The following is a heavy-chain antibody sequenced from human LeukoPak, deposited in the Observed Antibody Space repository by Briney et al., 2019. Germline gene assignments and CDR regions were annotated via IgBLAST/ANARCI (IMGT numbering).Heavy chain of an antibody. D-gene: IGHD2-2*01. CDR1: TFTFRTFA. J-gene: IGHJ4*02. CDR2: ISYDGSNK. CDR3: AREVVIVVEPAANTIDY. Sequence: PGGSLRLSCAASTFTFRTFAMHWVRQAPGKGLEWVAVISYDGSNKYYADSVKGRFTVSRDNAKNSLFLQMNSLRVEDTAVYYCAREVVIVVEPAANTIDYWGQGTRVTVSS. V-gene: IGHV3-30*04.